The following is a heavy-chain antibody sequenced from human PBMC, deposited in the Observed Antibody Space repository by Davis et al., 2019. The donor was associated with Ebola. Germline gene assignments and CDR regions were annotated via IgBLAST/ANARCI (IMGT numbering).Heavy chain of an antibody. CDR3: ARGLDQYKLGNI. Sequence: PSETLSLTCTVSGGSISSYYWTWIRQPPGKGLEWIGEIHPSGSTNHNPSLENRATISVDTSKNQFSLKLTSVTTADTAVYYCARGLDQYKLGNIWGQGTLVTVSS. CDR2: IHPSGST. V-gene: IGHV4-34*04. D-gene: IGHD7-27*01. J-gene: IGHJ4*02. CDR1: GGSISSYY.